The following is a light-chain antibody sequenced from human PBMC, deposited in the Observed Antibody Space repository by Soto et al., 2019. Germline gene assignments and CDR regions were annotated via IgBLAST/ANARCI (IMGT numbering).Light chain of an antibody. V-gene: IGLV2-11*01. Sequence: QSALTQPRSVSGSPGQSVTISCTGTSSDVGGYNYVSWYQQHPGKAPKLMIYDVSKRPSGVPDRFSGSKSGNTASLTISGLQAEDEADYYCCSNAGFYIVVFGGGTKLTVL. CDR1: SSDVGGYNY. CDR2: DVS. CDR3: CSNAGFYIVV. J-gene: IGLJ2*01.